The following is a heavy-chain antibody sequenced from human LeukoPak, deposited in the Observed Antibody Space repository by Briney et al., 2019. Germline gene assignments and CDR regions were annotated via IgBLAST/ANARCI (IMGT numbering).Heavy chain of an antibody. J-gene: IGHJ6*03. CDR3: ARGQYFYDSGSYTSFYYYMDV. D-gene: IGHD3-10*01. CDR2: INHSGST. V-gene: IGHV4-34*01. CDR1: GGSFSGYY. Sequence: KPSETLSLTCAVYGGSFSGYYWSWIRQPPGKGLEWIGEINHSGSTNYNPSLKSRVTISVDTSKNQFSLKLSSVTAADTAVYFCARGQYFYDSGSYTSFYYYMDVWGKGTTVTVSS.